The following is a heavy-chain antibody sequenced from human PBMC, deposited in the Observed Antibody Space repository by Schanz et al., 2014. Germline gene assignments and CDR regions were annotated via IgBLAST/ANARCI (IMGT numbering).Heavy chain of an antibody. D-gene: IGHD2-15*01. CDR1: GGSISSGSYY. Sequence: QVQLQESGPGLVKPSQTLSLTCTVSGGSISSGSYYWSWIRQHPGKGLEWIGYIYYTGSTYYNSSFKSRVAISVDTSKNQFSLNLTSVTAADTAVYYCATLRGVLGPWGHGTLVTVSS. CDR3: ATLRGVLGP. V-gene: IGHV4-31*03. CDR2: IYYTGST. J-gene: IGHJ5*02.